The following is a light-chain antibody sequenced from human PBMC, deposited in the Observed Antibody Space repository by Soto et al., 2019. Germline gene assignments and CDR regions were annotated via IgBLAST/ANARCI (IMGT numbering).Light chain of an antibody. V-gene: IGLV2-14*01. CDR1: SNDVGIYNY. J-gene: IGLJ3*02. Sequence: QSVLTQPASMSGSPGQSITISCTGTSNDVGIYNYVSWYQQHPGKAPKLMIYEVTNRPSGVSDRFSGSKSDNTASLTISGLQAEDEADYYCSSYTISSTGVFGGGTKVTVL. CDR3: SSYTISSTGV. CDR2: EVT.